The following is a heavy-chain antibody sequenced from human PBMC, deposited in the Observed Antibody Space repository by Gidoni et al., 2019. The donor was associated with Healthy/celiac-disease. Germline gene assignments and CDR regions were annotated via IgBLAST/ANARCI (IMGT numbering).Heavy chain of an antibody. D-gene: IGHD2-2*03. J-gene: IGHJ6*03. CDR2: ISYDGSNK. CDR1: GVTYSRHG. Sequence: QVQLVESGGGVVQTGRSLRHSGAASGVTYSRHGRPGVRQAPGKGLEWVAVISYDGSNKYYADSVKGRFTISRDNSKNTLYLQMNSLRAEDTAVYYCAREGRLLLDIVVVPAADPYYMDVWGKGTTVTVSS. CDR3: AREGRLLLDIVVVPAADPYYMDV. V-gene: IGHV3-30*03.